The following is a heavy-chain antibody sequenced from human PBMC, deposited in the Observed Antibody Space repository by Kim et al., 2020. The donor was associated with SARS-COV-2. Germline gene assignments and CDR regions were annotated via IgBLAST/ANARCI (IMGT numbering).Heavy chain of an antibody. D-gene: IGHD3-10*01. CDR2: IYSGGST. Sequence: GGSLRLSCAASGFTVSSNYMSWVRQAPGKGLEWVSVIYSGGSTYYADSVKGRFTISRDNSKNTLYLQMNSLRAEDTAVYYCARVEVWFGEVDAFDIWGQGTMVTVSS. J-gene: IGHJ3*02. CDR3: ARVEVWFGEVDAFDI. V-gene: IGHV3-53*01. CDR1: GFTVSSNY.